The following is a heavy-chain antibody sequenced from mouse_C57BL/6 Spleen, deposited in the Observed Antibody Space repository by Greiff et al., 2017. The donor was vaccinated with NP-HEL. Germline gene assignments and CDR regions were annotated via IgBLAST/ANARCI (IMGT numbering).Heavy chain of an antibody. J-gene: IGHJ2*01. D-gene: IGHD4-1*01. Sequence: EVQGVESGGGLVKPGGSLKLSCAASGFTFSSYAMSWVRQTPEKRLEWVATISDGGSYTYYPDNVKGRFTISRDNAKNNLYLQMSHLKSEDTAMYYCARERRTGFDYWGQGTTLTVSS. V-gene: IGHV5-4*01. CDR2: ISDGGSYT. CDR1: GFTFSSYA. CDR3: ARERRTGFDY.